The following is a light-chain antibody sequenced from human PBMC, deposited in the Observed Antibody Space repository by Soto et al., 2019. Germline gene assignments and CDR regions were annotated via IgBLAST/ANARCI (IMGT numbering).Light chain of an antibody. CDR2: DAS. CDR3: QQYGSSPLT. J-gene: IGKJ4*01. Sequence: EIVMTQSPATLSVSPGERATLSCRASQSIASTLAWYQQIPGQTPRLLIYDASSRATGIPDRFSGSGSGTDFTLTISRLEPEDFAVYFCQQYGSSPLTFGGGTKVDIK. V-gene: IGKV3-20*01. CDR1: QSIAST.